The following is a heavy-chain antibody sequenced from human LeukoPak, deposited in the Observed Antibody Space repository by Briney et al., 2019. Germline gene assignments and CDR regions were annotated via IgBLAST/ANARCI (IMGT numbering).Heavy chain of an antibody. D-gene: IGHD3-22*01. V-gene: IGHV1-18*01. CDR3: ARATPHYDSSGYYSPDFDY. CDR2: ISAYNGNT. Sequence: ASVKVSCKASGYTFTSYGISWVRQAPGQGLEWMGWISAYNGNTNYAQKLQGRVTMTTDTSTSTAYMELRSLRSDDTAVYYCARATPHYDSSGYYSPDFDYWGQGTLVTASS. J-gene: IGHJ4*02. CDR1: GYTFTSYG.